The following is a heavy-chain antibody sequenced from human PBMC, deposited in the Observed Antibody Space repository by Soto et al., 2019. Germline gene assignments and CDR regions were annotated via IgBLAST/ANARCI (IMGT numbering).Heavy chain of an antibody. J-gene: IGHJ6*02. CDR2: IDPSDSYT. D-gene: IGHD2-15*01. CDR1: GYSFTSYW. Sequence: LKISCKGSGYSFTSYWISWVRQMPGKGLERMGRIDPSDSYTNYSPSFQGHVTISADKSISTAYLQWSSLKASDSAMFYCASRSGYCSGGSCYSVYYGMDVWGQGTTVTVSS. V-gene: IGHV5-10-1*01. CDR3: ASRSGYCSGGSCYSVYYGMDV.